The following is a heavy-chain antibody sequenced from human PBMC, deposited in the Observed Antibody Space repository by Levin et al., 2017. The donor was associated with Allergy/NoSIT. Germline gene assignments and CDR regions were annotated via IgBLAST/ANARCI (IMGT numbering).Heavy chain of an antibody. V-gene: IGHV3-23*01. CDR2: ISGSGGST. Sequence: LSLTCAASGFTFSSYAMSWVRQAPGKGLEWVSAISGSGGSTYYADSVKGRFTISRDNSKNTLYLQMNSLRAEDTAVYYCAKGRNNRWTNWFDPWGQGTLVTVSS. CDR1: GFTFSSYA. D-gene: IGHD1-1*01. J-gene: IGHJ5*02. CDR3: AKGRNNRWTNWFDP.